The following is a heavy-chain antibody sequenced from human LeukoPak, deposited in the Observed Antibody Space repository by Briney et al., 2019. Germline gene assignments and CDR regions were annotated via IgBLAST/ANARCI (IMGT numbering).Heavy chain of an antibody. CDR2: IYYSGST. Sequence: PSETLSLTCTVSGGSISSYYWSWIRQPPGKGLEWIGYIYYSGSTNYNPSLKSRVTISVDTSKNQFSLKLSSVTAADTAVYYCARAIPRTTRQWLVRNYMDVWGKGTTVTVSS. J-gene: IGHJ6*03. D-gene: IGHD6-19*01. CDR1: GGSISSYY. V-gene: IGHV4-59*01. CDR3: ARAIPRTTRQWLVRNYMDV.